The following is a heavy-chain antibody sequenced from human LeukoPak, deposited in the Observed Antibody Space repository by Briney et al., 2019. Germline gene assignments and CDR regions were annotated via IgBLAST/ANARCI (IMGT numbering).Heavy chain of an antibody. CDR3: ARDHNYAFDN. D-gene: IGHD4-11*01. V-gene: IGHV3-11*06. Sequence: GGSLRLSCAASGFPFSEYSMNWVRQAPGKGLEWISYIGIDSGNTKYADSVKGRFTVSGDKARNSLYLQMSSLRVEDTAVYYRARDHNYAFDNWGQGTLVTVSS. J-gene: IGHJ4*02. CDR1: GFPFSEYS. CDR2: IGIDSGNT.